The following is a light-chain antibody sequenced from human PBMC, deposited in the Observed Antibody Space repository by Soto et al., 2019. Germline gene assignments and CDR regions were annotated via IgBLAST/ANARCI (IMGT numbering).Light chain of an antibody. CDR1: QSISSW. J-gene: IGKJ1*01. Sequence: DIQMTHSPSTLSASVLYIVNITFRSSQSISSWLALYQQKPGKAPKLLIYKASSLESGVPSRFSGSGSGTEFTLTISSLQPDDFATYYCQKYNSYSEEFGQGTKVDIK. CDR2: KAS. V-gene: IGKV1-5*03. CDR3: QKYNSYSEE.